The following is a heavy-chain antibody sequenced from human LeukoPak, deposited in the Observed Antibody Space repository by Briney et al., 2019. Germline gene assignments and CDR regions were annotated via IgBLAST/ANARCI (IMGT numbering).Heavy chain of an antibody. CDR1: GDSISSHY. CDR2: IHNNGAT. V-gene: IGHV4-59*11. Sequence: SETLSLTCTVSGDSISSHYWSWIRQTPGKGLEWVGYIHNNGATNYNPSLKSRITTSLDMSKNQFSLKLNSVTAADTAVYYCARGGWSLDYWGQGTLVTVSS. J-gene: IGHJ4*02. CDR3: ARGGWSLDY. D-gene: IGHD6-19*01.